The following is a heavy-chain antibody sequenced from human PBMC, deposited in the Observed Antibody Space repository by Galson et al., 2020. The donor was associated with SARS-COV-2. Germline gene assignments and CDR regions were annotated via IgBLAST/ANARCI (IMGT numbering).Heavy chain of an antibody. CDR3: ARERPDSSSWYGWYFDL. CDR1: GFTFSSYG. V-gene: IGHV3-33*01. D-gene: IGHD6-13*01. CDR2: IWYDGSNK. J-gene: IGHJ2*01. Sequence: GESLKISCAASGFTFSSYGMHWVRQAPGKGLEWVAVIWYDGSNKYYADSVKGRFTISRDNSKNTLYLQMNSLRAEDTAVYYCARERPDSSSWYGWYFDLWGRGTLVTVSS.